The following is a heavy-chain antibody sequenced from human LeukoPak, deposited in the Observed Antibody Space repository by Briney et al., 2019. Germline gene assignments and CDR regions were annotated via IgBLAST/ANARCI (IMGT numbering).Heavy chain of an antibody. CDR1: GYPFVGYF. V-gene: IGHV1-2*06. Sequence: ASVKVSCKPSGYPFVGYFIHWVRQAPGQGLQWMGRIKSNSCGTEYEPSFRGRVTMPRDTSISTAYVEVSTLISDDTAVYYCARDLSSTPNWEFDYWGQGTQVTVSS. CDR2: IKSNSCGT. D-gene: IGHD1-26*01. CDR3: ARDLSSTPNWEFDY. J-gene: IGHJ4*02.